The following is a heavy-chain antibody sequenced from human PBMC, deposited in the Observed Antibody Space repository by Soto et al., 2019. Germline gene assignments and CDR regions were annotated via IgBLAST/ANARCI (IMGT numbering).Heavy chain of an antibody. CDR1: GYSFTSYW. V-gene: IGHV5-51*01. D-gene: IGHD3-9*01. J-gene: IGHJ6*02. CDR3: ARSPGYYDILTGHYYYYGMDV. Sequence: GESLKISCKGSGYSFTSYWIGWVRQMPGKGLEWMGIIYPGDSDTRYSPSFQGQVTISADKSISTAYLQWSSLKASDTAMYYCARSPGYYDILTGHYYYYGMDVWGQGTTVTVSS. CDR2: IYPGDSDT.